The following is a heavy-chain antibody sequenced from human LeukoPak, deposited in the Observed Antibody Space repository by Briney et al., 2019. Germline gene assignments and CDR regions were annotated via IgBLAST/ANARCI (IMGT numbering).Heavy chain of an antibody. J-gene: IGHJ4*02. Sequence: GGSLTLSCAASGFSFSSYAMTWVRQAPGKGLEWVSAISGSGGSIDYADSVKGRFFISRDNFKNTLYLQMNSLRAEDTAVYYCAKPPYGSGSDYNILSFDYWGQGTLVTVSS. V-gene: IGHV3-23*01. CDR3: AKPPYGSGSDYNILSFDY. CDR2: ISGSGGSI. D-gene: IGHD3-10*01. CDR1: GFSFSSYA.